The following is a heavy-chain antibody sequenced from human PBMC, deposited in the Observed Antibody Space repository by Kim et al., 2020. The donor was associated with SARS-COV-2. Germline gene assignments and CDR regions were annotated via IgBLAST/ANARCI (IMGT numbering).Heavy chain of an antibody. CDR2: VIPILGIA. J-gene: IGHJ4*01. CDR1: GGTFSSYA. Sequence: SVKVSCKASGGTFSSYAISWVRQAPGQGLEWMGRVIPILGIANYAQKFQGRVTITADKSTSTAYMELSSLRSEDTAVFYCARGAHSYYYDSSGYWDYWG. V-gene: IGHV1-69*04. D-gene: IGHD3-22*01. CDR3: ARGAHSYYYDSSGYWDY.